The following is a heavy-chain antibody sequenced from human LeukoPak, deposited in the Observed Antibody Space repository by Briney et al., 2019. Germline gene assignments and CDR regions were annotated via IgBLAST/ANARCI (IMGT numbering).Heavy chain of an antibody. Sequence: GGSLRLSCAASGFTFSSYGMHWVRQAPGKGLEWVAVIWYDGSNKYYADSVKGRFTISRDNSKNTLYLQMNSLRAEDTAVYYCASDTYYYDSSGYYFFDYWGQGTLVTVSS. J-gene: IGHJ4*02. D-gene: IGHD3-22*01. CDR2: IWYDGSNK. CDR1: GFTFSSYG. V-gene: IGHV3-33*01. CDR3: ASDTYYYDSSGYYFFDY.